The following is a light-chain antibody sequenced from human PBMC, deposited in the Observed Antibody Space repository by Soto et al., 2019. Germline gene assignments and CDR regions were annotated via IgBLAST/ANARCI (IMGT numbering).Light chain of an antibody. CDR2: EGT. J-gene: IGLJ2*01. CDR1: SSDVGSYDV. Sequence: QSALTQPASVSGSPGQSITISCTGTSSDVGSYDVVSWYQQYPGKAPKLIIYEGTERPSGVSNRFSGSKSGNSASVTISGLQAEDEAEYYCCSYAGSRVVFGGGTKLTVL. V-gene: IGLV2-23*01. CDR3: CSYAGSRVV.